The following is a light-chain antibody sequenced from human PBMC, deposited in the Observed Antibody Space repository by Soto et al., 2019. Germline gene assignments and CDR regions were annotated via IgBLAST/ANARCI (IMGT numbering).Light chain of an antibody. CDR3: QQLNTYPLT. CDR2: TAS. J-gene: IGKJ4*02. CDR1: QGINSF. Sequence: DIQLTQSPSFLSASVGDRVTITCRASQGINSFLAWYQQKPGKAPKLLIYTASTLQTAVPSRFSGTGFGTEFTLTISSLQPEDFATYYCQQLNTYPLTFGGGTKVEIK. V-gene: IGKV1-9*01.